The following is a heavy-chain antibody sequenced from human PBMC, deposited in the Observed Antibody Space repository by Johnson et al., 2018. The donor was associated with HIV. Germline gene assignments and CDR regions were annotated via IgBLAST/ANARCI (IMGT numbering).Heavy chain of an antibody. Sequence: QVQLVESGGGVVQPGGSLRLSCAASGFTFSSFGMHWVRQAPGKGLGWVAFIRYEGSKKYYEDSVKGRFTISRDNSKNTLYLQMTSLRAEDTAVYYCAKDLEHILTYAFDIWGQGTMVTVSS. J-gene: IGHJ3*02. V-gene: IGHV3-30*02. D-gene: IGHD2-21*01. CDR2: IRYEGSKK. CDR3: AKDLEHILTYAFDI. CDR1: GFTFSSFG.